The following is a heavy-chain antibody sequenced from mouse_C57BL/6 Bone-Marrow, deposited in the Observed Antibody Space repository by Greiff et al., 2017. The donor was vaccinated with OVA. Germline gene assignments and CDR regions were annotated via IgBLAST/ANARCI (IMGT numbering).Heavy chain of an antibody. CDR1: GYTFTSYW. V-gene: IGHV1-69*01. CDR2: IDPSDSYT. CDR3: ARNCDGYYDFDY. J-gene: IGHJ2*01. Sequence: QVQLQQSGAELVMPGASVKLSCKASGYTFTSYWMHWVKQRPGQGLEWIGEIDPSDSYTNYNQKFKGKSTLTVDKSSSTAYMQLSSLTSEDSAVYYCARNCDGYYDFDYWGQGTTLTVSS. D-gene: IGHD2-3*01.